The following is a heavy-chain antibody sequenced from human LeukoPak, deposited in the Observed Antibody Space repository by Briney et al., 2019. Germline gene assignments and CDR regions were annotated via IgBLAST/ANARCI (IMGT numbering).Heavy chain of an antibody. V-gene: IGHV1-8*01. CDR3: ARGPPERTYSDF. CDR2: MKPNSGQT. Sequence: ASVTVSCKTSGYTLSKYDVNWVRQAAGQGLEWMGWMKPNSGQTDYAQRFQGRIIMTRNTSISTAYMQLNSLTSEDAAKYYCARGPPERTYSDFWGQGTLVTVSS. D-gene: IGHD4-11*01. J-gene: IGHJ4*02. CDR1: GYTLSKYD.